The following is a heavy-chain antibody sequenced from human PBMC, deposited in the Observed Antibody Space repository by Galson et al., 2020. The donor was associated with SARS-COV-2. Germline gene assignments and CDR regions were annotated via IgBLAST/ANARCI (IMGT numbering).Heavy chain of an antibody. CDR3: ASGRRMVRGVIMDSYFDY. CDR2: IIPIFGTA. D-gene: IGHD3-10*01. V-gene: IGHV1-69*13. CDR1: GGTFSSYA. Sequence: SVKVSCKASGGTFSSYAISWVRQAPGQGLEWMGGIIPIFGTANYAQKFQGRVTITADESTSTAYMELSSLRSEDTAVYYCASGRRMVRGVIMDSYFDYWGQGTLVTVSS. J-gene: IGHJ4*02.